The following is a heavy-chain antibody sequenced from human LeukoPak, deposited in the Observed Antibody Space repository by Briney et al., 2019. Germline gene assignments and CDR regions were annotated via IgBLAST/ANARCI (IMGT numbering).Heavy chain of an antibody. CDR3: ARDGPGDVGFDY. J-gene: IGHJ4*02. CDR1: RGXISNYY. Sequence: SETLSLTCTVSRGXISNYYWGWIRQPPGKGLEWIGFFSYSGSTNYNPSLKSRVTISVDTSKNQFSLKLTSVTAADTAVYYCARDGPGDVGFDYWGQGTLVTVSS. D-gene: IGHD7-27*01. V-gene: IGHV4-59*01. CDR2: FSYSGST.